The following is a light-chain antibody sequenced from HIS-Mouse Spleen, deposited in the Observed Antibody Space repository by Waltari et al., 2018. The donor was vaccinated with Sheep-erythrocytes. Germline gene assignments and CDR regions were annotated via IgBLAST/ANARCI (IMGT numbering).Light chain of an antibody. Sequence: QSALTQPASVSGSPGQSITISCTGTSSDVGSYNLGSCYQQHPGKAPKLMIYEGSTRPSGVSNRFSGSKSGNTASLTISGLQAEDEADYYCCSYAGSSTPWVFGGGTKLTVL. J-gene: IGLJ3*02. V-gene: IGLV2-23*01. CDR1: SSDVGSYNL. CDR3: CSYAGSSTPWV. CDR2: EGS.